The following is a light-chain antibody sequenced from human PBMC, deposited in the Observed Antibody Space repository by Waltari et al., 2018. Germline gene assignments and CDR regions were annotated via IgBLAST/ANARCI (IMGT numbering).Light chain of an antibody. J-gene: IGKJ2*01. CDR2: STS. V-gene: IGKV1-39*01. CDR3: QQSYSTPET. Sequence: DIQLTQSPSSLSASVGDRVTITCRASQTIYIYLNWYQQKPGRAPKLLIYSTSSLHSGVPSRFTGSGSGTDFTLTISSLQPEDVASYFCQQSYSTPETFGQGTKLEIK. CDR1: QTIYIY.